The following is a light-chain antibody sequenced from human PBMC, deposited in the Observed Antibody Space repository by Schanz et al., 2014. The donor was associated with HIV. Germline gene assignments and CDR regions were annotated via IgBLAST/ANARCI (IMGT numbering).Light chain of an antibody. CDR3: SSHAGSDKFGI. CDR1: SSDVGGYNF. CDR2: EVS. V-gene: IGLV2-8*01. Sequence: QSVLTQPPSASGSPGQSVTISCSGTSSDVGGYNFVSWYQHHPGKAPKLIIYEVSQRPSGVPDRFSGSKSGNTASLTISGLQAEDEADYYCSSHAGSDKFGIFGGGTKLTVL. J-gene: IGLJ2*01.